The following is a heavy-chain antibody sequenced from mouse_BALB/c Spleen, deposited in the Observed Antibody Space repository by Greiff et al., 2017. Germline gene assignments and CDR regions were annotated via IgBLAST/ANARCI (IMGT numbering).Heavy chain of an antibody. CDR3: ARYPYAAYAMDY. D-gene: IGHD6-5*01. J-gene: IGHJ4*01. CDR2: ISYSGST. CDR1: GDSITSGY. Sequence: EVKLMESGPSLVKPSQTLSLTCSVTGDSITSGYWNWIRKFPGNKLEYMGYISYSGSTYYNPSLKSRISITRDTSKNQYYLQLNSVTTEDTATYYCARYPYAAYAMDYWGQGTSVTVSS. V-gene: IGHV3-8*02.